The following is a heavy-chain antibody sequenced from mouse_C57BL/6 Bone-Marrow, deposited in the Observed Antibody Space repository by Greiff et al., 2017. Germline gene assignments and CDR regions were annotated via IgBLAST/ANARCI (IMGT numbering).Heavy chain of an antibody. CDR3: ARSYYYGSRRVYFDY. CDR1: GYTFTDYY. CDR2: IYPGSGNT. D-gene: IGHD1-1*01. V-gene: IGHV1-76*01. Sequence: QVQLKESGAELVRPGASVKLSCKASGYTFTDYYINWVKQRPGQGLEWIARIYPGSGNTYYNEKFKGKATLTAEQSSSTAYMQLSSLTSEDSAVYFCARSYYYGSRRVYFDYWGQGTTLTVSS. J-gene: IGHJ2*01.